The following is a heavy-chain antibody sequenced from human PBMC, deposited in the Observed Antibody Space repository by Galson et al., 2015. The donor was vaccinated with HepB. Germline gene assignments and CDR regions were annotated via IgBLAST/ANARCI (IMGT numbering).Heavy chain of an antibody. J-gene: IGHJ4*02. CDR3: ARFTYGLGYCSSSSCSTLDY. CDR1: GFTFSNYG. CDR2: ISSSSSSI. Sequence: SLRLSCAASGFTFSNYGMNWVRQAPGKGLEWVSSISSSSSSINYADSVKGRFIISRDNAKNSLYLQMNSLRAEDTAVYYCARFTYGLGYCSSSSCSTLDYWGQGTLVTVSS. D-gene: IGHD2-2*01. V-gene: IGHV3-21*01.